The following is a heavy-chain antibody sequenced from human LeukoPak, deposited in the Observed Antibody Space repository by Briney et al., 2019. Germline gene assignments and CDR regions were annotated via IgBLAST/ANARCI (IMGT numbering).Heavy chain of an antibody. CDR1: GDSISSSNW. CDR2: IHHGGST. CDR3: AREGANLATNWFDP. Sequence: PSETLSLTCAVSGDSISSSNWWTWVRQPPGRGLEWIGEIHHGGSTHYNPSLKSRVTILVDKSNNQFSLMLSSVTAADTAVYYCAREGANLATNWFDPWGQGTLVTVSS. J-gene: IGHJ5*02. D-gene: IGHD4/OR15-4a*01. V-gene: IGHV4-4*02.